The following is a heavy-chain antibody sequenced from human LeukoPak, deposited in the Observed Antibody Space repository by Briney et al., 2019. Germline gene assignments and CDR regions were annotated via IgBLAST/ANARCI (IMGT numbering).Heavy chain of an antibody. V-gene: IGHV3-23*01. CDR3: AKDSSSRQDYYFDY. Sequence: GGSLRLSCAPSGFTFSSYAMSWVRQAPGKGLEWVSGISGSGTSTYYADSVKGRFTISRDNSKNTLYLQMNSLRAEDTAVYYCAKDSSSRQDYYFDYWGQGTLVTVSS. D-gene: IGHD2-15*01. CDR2: ISGSGTST. CDR1: GFTFSSYA. J-gene: IGHJ4*02.